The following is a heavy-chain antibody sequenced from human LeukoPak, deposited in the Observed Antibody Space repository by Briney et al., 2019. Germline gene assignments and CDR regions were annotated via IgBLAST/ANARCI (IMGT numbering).Heavy chain of an antibody. J-gene: IGHJ4*02. Sequence: ASVKVSCKASGYTFTTYNINWVRQATGQGLEWMGWMNPNSGNTGYAQKFQGRLTMTWDTSISTAYLELSSLRSEDTAVYYCARVKGSSWPDSWGQGTLVTVSS. CDR3: ARVKGSSWPDS. CDR1: GYTFTTYN. CDR2: MNPNSGNT. D-gene: IGHD6-13*01. V-gene: IGHV1-8*01.